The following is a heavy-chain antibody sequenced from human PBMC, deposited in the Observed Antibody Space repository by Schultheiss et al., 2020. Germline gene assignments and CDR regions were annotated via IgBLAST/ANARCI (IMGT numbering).Heavy chain of an antibody. Sequence: GGSLRLSCAASGFTFSSYAMSWVRQAPGKGLEWVSAISGSGGSTYYADSVKGRFTISRDNSKNTLYLQMNSLRAEDTAVYYCARGDWGAGTFDYWGQGTLVTVSS. CDR1: GFTFSSYA. D-gene: IGHD7-27*01. V-gene: IGHV3-23*01. CDR3: ARGDWGAGTFDY. CDR2: ISGSGGST. J-gene: IGHJ4*02.